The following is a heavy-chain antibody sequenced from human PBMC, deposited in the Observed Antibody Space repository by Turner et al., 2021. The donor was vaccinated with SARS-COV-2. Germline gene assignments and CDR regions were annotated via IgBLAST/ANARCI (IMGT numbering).Heavy chain of an antibody. CDR2: IWNDGSNK. V-gene: IGHV3-33*01. Sequence: QVQLVESGEAVVQPGRSLRLSWKASDSPFSNHGMHWARQAPGKGLEWVTIIWNDGSNKYYTDSVRGRFTISRDNSKNTLYLQMNSLRAEDTAVYYCARGCGGSSGCFLIDYWGQGTLVTVSS. CDR1: DSPFSNHG. J-gene: IGHJ4*02. D-gene: IGHD6-19*01. CDR3: ARGCGGSSGCFLIDY.